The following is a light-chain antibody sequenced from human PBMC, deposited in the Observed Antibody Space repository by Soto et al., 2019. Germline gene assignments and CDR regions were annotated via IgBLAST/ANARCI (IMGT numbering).Light chain of an antibody. CDR3: QSYDSSLSGYV. CDR1: SSNIGAGYE. Sequence: QSVLTQPHSVSEAPGQRVTISCTGSSSNIGAGYEAHWYQQVPGTAPKLLIYENNNRPSGVPDRFSGYKSGTSASLAITGRQAEDEAEYYCQSYDSSLSGYVFGTGTKLTVL. V-gene: IGLV1-40*01. CDR2: ENN. J-gene: IGLJ1*01.